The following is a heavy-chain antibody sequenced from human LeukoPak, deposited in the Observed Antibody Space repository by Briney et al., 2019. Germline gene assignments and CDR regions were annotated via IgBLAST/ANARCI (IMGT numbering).Heavy chain of an antibody. V-gene: IGHV3-11*01. Sequence: PGGSLRLSCAASGFTFSDYYMSWIRQAPGKGLEWVSYISSSGSTIYYAGSVKGRFTISRDNAKNSLYLQMNSLRAEDTAVYYCARRIAAAPGLESYGMDVWGKGTTVTVSS. D-gene: IGHD6-13*01. J-gene: IGHJ6*04. CDR3: ARRIAAAPGLESYGMDV. CDR1: GFTFSDYY. CDR2: ISSSGSTI.